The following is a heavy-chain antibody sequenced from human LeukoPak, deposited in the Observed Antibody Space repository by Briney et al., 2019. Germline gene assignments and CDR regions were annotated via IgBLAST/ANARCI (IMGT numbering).Heavy chain of an antibody. J-gene: IGHJ4*02. D-gene: IGHD6-19*01. Sequence: GGSLRLSCAASGFTFSSYSMNWVRQAPGKGLEWVSSISSSSSYIYYADSVKGRFTISRDNAKNSLYLQMSSPRAEDTAVYYCARDLEGQWLVEGGYFDYWGQGTLVTVSS. V-gene: IGHV3-21*01. CDR3: ARDLEGQWLVEGGYFDY. CDR2: ISSSSSYI. CDR1: GFTFSSYS.